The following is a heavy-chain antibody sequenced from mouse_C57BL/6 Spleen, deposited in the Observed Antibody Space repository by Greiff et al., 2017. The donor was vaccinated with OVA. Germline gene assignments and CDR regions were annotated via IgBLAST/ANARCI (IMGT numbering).Heavy chain of an antibody. CDR1: GYSFTDYN. V-gene: IGHV1-39*01. CDR2: INPTYGTT. D-gene: IGHD2-12*01. CDR3: AREGVTTGYFDY. J-gene: IGHJ2*01. Sequence: VQLQQSGPELVKPGASVKISCKASGYSFTDYNMNWVKQSNGKSLEWIGVINPTYGTTSYNQKFKGQATLNVDQSSSTAYIQLNSLTSEDSAVYDCAREGVTTGYFDYWGQGTTLTVSS.